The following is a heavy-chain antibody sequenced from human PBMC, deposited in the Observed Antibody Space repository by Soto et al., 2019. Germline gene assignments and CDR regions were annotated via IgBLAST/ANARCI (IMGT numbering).Heavy chain of an antibody. CDR3: AKDKFTMVRRGGGSYYYGMDV. Sequence: ESVGGVVQPGRSLRLSCAASGFTFSSYGMHWVRQAPGKGLEWVAVISYDGSNKYYADSVKGRFTISRDNSKNTLYLQMNSLRAEDTAVYYCAKDKFTMVRRGGGSYYYGMDVWGQGTTVTVSS. CDR1: GFTFSSYG. J-gene: IGHJ6*02. D-gene: IGHD3-10*01. V-gene: IGHV3-30*18. CDR2: ISYDGSNK.